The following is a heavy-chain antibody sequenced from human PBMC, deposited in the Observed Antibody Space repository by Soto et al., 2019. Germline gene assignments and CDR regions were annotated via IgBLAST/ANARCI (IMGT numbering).Heavy chain of an antibody. CDR1: GGSISSYY. J-gene: IGHJ5*02. CDR3: ARQGSYGDYLDPNWFDP. V-gene: IGHV4-59*08. D-gene: IGHD4-17*01. Sequence: TSETLSLTCTVSGGSISSYYWSWIRQPPGKGLEWIGYIYYSGSTNYNPSLKSRVTISVDTSKNQFSLKLSSVTAADTAVYYCARQGSYGDYLDPNWFDPWGQGTLVTVSS. CDR2: IYYSGST.